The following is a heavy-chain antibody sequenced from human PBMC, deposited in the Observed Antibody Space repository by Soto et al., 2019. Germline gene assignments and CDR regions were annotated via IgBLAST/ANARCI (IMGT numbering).Heavy chain of an antibody. J-gene: IGHJ5*02. CDR2: ISRSSSYI. V-gene: IGHV3-21*01. D-gene: IGHD3-10*01. CDR3: ARDPIIAMVRGVINCFDP. Sequence: GGSLRLSCAASGFTFSSYSMNWVRQAPGKGLEWVSSISRSSSYIYYADSVKGRFTISRDNAKNSLYLQMNSLRAEDTAVYYCARDPIIAMVRGVINCFDPWGQGTLVTVSS. CDR1: GFTFSSYS.